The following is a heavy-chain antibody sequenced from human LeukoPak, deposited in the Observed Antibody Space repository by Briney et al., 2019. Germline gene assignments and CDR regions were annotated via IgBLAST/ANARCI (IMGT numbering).Heavy chain of an antibody. CDR3: ASSPSGYWWNFDC. CDR1: GGSISSNNYY. Sequence: PSETLSLTCTVSGGSISSNNYYWGWIRQPPGKGLDWIGSIYYSGSTYNNPSLKSRVTISVDTTKNQFSLKLTSVTAADTAVYYCASSPSGYWWNFDCWGQGTLVTVSS. CDR2: IYYSGST. V-gene: IGHV4-39*01. D-gene: IGHD3-22*01. J-gene: IGHJ4*02.